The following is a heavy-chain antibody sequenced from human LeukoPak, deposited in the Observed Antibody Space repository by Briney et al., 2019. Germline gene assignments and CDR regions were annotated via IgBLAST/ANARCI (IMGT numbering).Heavy chain of an antibody. V-gene: IGHV3-66*01. CDR2: IYSGGST. Sequence: GGSLRLSCAASGFTVSSNYMSWVRQAPGKGLEWVSVIYSGGSTYYADSVRGRFTISRDNSKNTLYLQMNSLRAEDTAVYYCARDIAGYQGRRSDAFDIWGQGTMVTVSS. CDR1: GFTVSSNY. J-gene: IGHJ3*02. CDR3: ARDIAGYQGRRSDAFDI. D-gene: IGHD2-2*01.